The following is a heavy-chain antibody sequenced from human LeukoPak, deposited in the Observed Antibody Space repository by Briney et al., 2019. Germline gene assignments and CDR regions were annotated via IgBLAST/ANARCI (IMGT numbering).Heavy chain of an antibody. CDR1: GGSFSDFF. Sequence: SETLSLTCAVYGGSFSDFFWSWIRQPPGKGLEWIGEINHSGGTNYNPSLMSRVTISVDTSKSQISLKMSSMTAADTAAYYCASRYCSSTSCLLDAFDIWGQGTMVSVSS. CDR2: INHSGGT. D-gene: IGHD2-2*01. CDR3: ASRYCSSTSCLLDAFDI. V-gene: IGHV4-34*01. J-gene: IGHJ3*02.